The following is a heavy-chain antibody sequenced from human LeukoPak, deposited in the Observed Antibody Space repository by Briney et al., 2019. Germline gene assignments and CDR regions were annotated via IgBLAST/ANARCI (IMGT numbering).Heavy chain of an antibody. D-gene: IGHD2-8*01. V-gene: IGHV3-30*02. Sequence: GGSLRLSCAASGFTFSSYGMHWVRQAPGKGLEWVAFIRYDGSNKYYADSVKGRFTISRDNSKNTLYLQMNSLRAEDTALYYCASHHCTHGVCPDYWGQGTLVTVSS. J-gene: IGHJ4*02. CDR1: GFTFSSYG. CDR3: ASHHCTHGVCPDY. CDR2: IRYDGSNK.